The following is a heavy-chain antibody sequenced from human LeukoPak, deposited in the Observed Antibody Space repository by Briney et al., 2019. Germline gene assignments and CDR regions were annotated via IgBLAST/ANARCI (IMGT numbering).Heavy chain of an antibody. CDR3: AKDRFGELYLNYFDY. V-gene: IGHV3-23*01. Sequence: PGGSLRLSCAASGFTFSSYAMSWVRQAPGKGLEWVSAISGSGGSTYYADSVKGRFTISRDNSKNTLYLQMNSLRAEDTAVYYCAKDRFGELYLNYFDYWGRGTLVTVSS. J-gene: IGHJ4*02. CDR1: GFTFSSYA. D-gene: IGHD3-10*01. CDR2: ISGSGGST.